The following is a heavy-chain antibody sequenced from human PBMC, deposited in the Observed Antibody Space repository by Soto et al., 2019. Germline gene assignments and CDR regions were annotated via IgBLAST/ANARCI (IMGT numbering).Heavy chain of an antibody. D-gene: IGHD6-19*01. CDR1: GGTFSSYA. V-gene: IGHV1-69*13. CDR2: IIPIFGTA. Sequence: ASVKVSCKASGGTFSSYAISWVRQAPGQGLEWMGGIIPIFGTANYAQKFQGRVTITADESTSTAYMELSSLRSEDTAVYYCARDPGGSSGWYPDFDYWGQGTLVTVSS. CDR3: ARDPGGSSGWYPDFDY. J-gene: IGHJ4*02.